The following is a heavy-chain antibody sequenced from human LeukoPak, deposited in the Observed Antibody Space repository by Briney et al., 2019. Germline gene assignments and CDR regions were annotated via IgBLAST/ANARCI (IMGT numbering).Heavy chain of an antibody. J-gene: IGHJ4*02. Sequence: PGGSLRLSCAASGFTFSSYAMHWVRQAPGKGLEYVSAISSNGGSTYYANSVRGRFTISRDNSKNTLYLQMGSLRAEDMAVYYCARGVSGYIYLYPHFDYWGQGTLVTVSS. CDR2: ISSNGGST. V-gene: IGHV3-64*01. CDR3: ARGVSGYIYLYPHFDY. D-gene: IGHD5-18*01. CDR1: GFTFSSYA.